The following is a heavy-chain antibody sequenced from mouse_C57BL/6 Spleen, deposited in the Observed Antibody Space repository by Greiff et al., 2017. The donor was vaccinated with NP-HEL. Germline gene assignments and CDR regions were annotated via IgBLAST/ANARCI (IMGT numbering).Heavy chain of an antibody. V-gene: IGHV5-16*01. J-gene: IGHJ4*01. D-gene: IGHD2-5*01. CDR2: INYDGSST. CDR3: ASALYYSNYDYAMDY. CDR1: GFTFSDYY. Sequence: EVMLVESEGGLVQPGSSMKLSCTASGFTFSDYYMAWVRQVPEKGLEWVANINYDGSSTYYLDSLKSRFIISRDNAKNILYLQMSSLKSEDTATYYCASALYYSNYDYAMDYWGQGTSVTVSS.